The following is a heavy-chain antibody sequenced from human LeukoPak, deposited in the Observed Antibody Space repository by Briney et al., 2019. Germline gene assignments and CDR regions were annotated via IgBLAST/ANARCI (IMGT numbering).Heavy chain of an antibody. J-gene: IGHJ6*03. V-gene: IGHV1-24*01. D-gene: IGHD6-6*01. CDR1: GYTLTELS. CDR3: ARGPARPLVRGGNTPPYYYYYYMDV. Sequence: GASVKVSCKVSGYTLTELSMHWVRQAPGKGLEWMGGFDPEDGETIYAQKFQGRVTITADESTSTAYMELSSLRSEDTAVYYCARGPARPLVRGGNTPPYYYYYYMDVWGKGTTVTVSS. CDR2: FDPEDGET.